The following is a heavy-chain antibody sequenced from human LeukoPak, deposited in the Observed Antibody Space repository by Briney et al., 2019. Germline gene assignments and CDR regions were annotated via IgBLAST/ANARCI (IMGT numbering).Heavy chain of an antibody. CDR3: ARDRDEIVVVPAAMSTEFDP. CDR1: GFTFSSCS. Sequence: GGSLRLSCAASGFTFSSCSMNWVRQAPGKGLEWVSSISSSSSYIYYADSVKGRFTISRDNAKNSLYLQMNSLRAEDTAVYYCARDRDEIVVVPAAMSTEFDPWGQGTLVTVSS. V-gene: IGHV3-21*01. CDR2: ISSSSSYI. D-gene: IGHD2-2*01. J-gene: IGHJ5*02.